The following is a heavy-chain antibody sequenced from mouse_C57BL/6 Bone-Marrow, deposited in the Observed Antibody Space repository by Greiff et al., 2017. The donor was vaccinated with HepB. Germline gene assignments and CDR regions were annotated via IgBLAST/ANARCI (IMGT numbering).Heavy chain of an antibody. Sequence: VHVKQSGGGLVKPGGSLKLSCAASGFTFSDYGMHWVRQAPEKGLEWVAYISSGSSTIYYADTVKGRFTISRDNAKNTLFLQMTSLRSEDTAMYYCARGRTVGAYWGQGTLVTVSA. D-gene: IGHD1-1*01. CDR2: ISSGSSTI. CDR3: ARGRTVGAY. V-gene: IGHV5-17*01. J-gene: IGHJ3*01. CDR1: GFTFSDYG.